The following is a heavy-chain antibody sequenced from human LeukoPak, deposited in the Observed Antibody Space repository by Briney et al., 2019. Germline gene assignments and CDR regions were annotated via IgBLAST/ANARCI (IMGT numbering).Heavy chain of an antibody. J-gene: IGHJ4*02. CDR1: GFTFSRYG. V-gene: IGHV3-7*03. CDR2: IKQDGSEK. D-gene: IGHD2-15*01. Sequence: GGTLRLSCAASGFTFSRYGMRWVRQAPGKGLEWVAKIKQDGSEKYYVDSVKGRFNISRENAGNTVNMQRNSLRAEDTAVYYCARDCRGGSCYSAYWGQGTLVTVSS. CDR3: ARDCRGGSCYSAY.